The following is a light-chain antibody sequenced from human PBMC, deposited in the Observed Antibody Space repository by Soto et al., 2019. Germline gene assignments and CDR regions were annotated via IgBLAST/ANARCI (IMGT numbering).Light chain of an antibody. J-gene: IGLJ1*01. CDR1: SSDVGDYNY. CDR3: SSYTSSGTYV. V-gene: IGLV2-14*01. CDR2: EVS. Sequence: QSALAQPASVSGSPGQSITISCTGTSSDVGDYNYVSWYLRYPGKAPKLMIYEVSNRPSGVSNRFSGSKSGNTASLTISGLQAEDEADYYCSSYTSSGTYVFGTGTKVTVL.